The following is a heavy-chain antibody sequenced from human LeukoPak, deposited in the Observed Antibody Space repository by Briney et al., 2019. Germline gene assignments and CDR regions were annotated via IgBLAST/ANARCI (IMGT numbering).Heavy chain of an antibody. V-gene: IGHV1-2*02. CDR2: INPNSGGT. D-gene: IGHD6-19*01. J-gene: IGHJ5*02. Sequence: ASVKVSCKASGYTFTGYSMHWVRQAPGQGLEWMGWINPNSGGTNYAQKFQGRVTMTRDTSISTAYMELSRLRSDDTAVYYCARIEYSSGWYPSWGQGTLVTVSS. CDR1: GYTFTGYS. CDR3: ARIEYSSGWYPS.